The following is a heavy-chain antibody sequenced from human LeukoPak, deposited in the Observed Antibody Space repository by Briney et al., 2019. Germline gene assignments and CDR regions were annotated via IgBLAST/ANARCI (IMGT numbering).Heavy chain of an antibody. J-gene: IGHJ6*03. Sequence: PSETLSLTCAVYGVSFSGYYWSWIRQPPGKGLEWVGEIEHGGSTFYNPSLESRVSMSVDTSKNQFSLKLTSVAAADTAVYYCARVEMATIPTYFYYYMDVWGEGTTVTVSS. D-gene: IGHD5-24*01. CDR2: IEHGGST. CDR3: ARVEMATIPTYFYYYMDV. V-gene: IGHV4-34*01. CDR1: GVSFSGYY.